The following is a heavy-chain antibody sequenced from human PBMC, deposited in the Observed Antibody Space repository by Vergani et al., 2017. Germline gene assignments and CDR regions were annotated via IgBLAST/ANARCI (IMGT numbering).Heavy chain of an antibody. J-gene: IGHJ1*01. V-gene: IGHV3-30*03. Sequence: QVHLVESGGGVVQPGRSLRLSCVVPGFTSSYYCMHWVRQAPGKGLEWVAVISYDGTQKYYADSVKGRFTISRDNSKSTLYLQMNSLRTEDTAVYYCATNSCGTPGCQIGYFREWGQGTLVTVSS. CDR3: ATNSCGTPGCQIGYFRE. D-gene: IGHD1-26*01. CDR2: ISYDGTQK. CDR1: GFTSSYYC.